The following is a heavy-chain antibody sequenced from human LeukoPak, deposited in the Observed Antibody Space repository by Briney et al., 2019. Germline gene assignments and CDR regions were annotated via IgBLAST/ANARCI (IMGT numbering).Heavy chain of an antibody. CDR3: ARDPRGSSGWRKTYYYYMDV. J-gene: IGHJ6*03. D-gene: IGHD6-19*01. Sequence: GASVKVSCKASGYTFTGYYMHWVRQAPGQGLEWMGWINPNSGGTNYAQKFQGRVTMTRDTSISTAYMELSRLRSDDTAVYYCARDPRGSSGWRKTYYYYMDVWGKGTTVTISS. CDR1: GYTFTGYY. CDR2: INPNSGGT. V-gene: IGHV1-2*02.